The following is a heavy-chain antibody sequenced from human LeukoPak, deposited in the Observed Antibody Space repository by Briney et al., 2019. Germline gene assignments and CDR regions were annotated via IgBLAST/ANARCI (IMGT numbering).Heavy chain of an antibody. J-gene: IGHJ4*02. V-gene: IGHV3-21*01. Sequence: GGSLRLSCAACGFSFSGYTINWVRQAPGKGLEWVSSISPGSNYKHYANSMKGRFTISRDNAKNSLYLQMNSLRAEDTAVYYCAREGYGSTVYGGQRNLVTVSS. CDR1: GFSFSGYT. CDR3: AREGYGSTVY. D-gene: IGHD3-10*01. CDR2: ISPGSNYK.